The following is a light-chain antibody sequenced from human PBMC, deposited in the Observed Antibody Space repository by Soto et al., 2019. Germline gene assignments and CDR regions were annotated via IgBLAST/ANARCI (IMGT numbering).Light chain of an antibody. J-gene: IGKJ1*01. Sequence: VVMTQSPLSLPVTLGQPASISCRSSQSLIHSDGRTYLNWFQQRPGQSPRRLNDEVSDRASGVPDRFSGSGSSTDFAQKISRVEAGDVGVYYCMQGTRWPGTCGRGTEVEIK. CDR3: MQGTRWPGT. V-gene: IGKV2-30*02. CDR2: EVS. CDR1: QSLIHSDGRTY.